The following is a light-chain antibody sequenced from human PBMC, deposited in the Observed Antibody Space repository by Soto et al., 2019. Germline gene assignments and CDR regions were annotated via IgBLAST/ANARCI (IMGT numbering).Light chain of an antibody. CDR1: QSVRSSY. J-gene: IGKJ1*01. V-gene: IGKV3-20*01. Sequence: EIVLTQSPGTLSLSPGERATLSCRASQSVRSSYLAWYQQKPGQAPRLLIYGASTRATGIPDRFSGSGSGTDFTLTISRLDHEDFAVYYCQQYGSSPTFGQGTKVEIK. CDR3: QQYGSSPT. CDR2: GAS.